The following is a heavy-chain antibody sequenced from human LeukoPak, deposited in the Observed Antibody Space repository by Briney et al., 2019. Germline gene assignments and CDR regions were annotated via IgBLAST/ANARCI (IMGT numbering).Heavy chain of an antibody. D-gene: IGHD1-26*01. CDR1: NGSISTYY. V-gene: IGHV4-59*08. CDR2: IYYGGTT. Sequence: PSETLSLTRSVSNGSISTYYWSWIRQSPGKGLEWIGYIYYGGTTTYNPSLKRRVTISVDSPRNLFSLRLTSLTAADTALYYCARHGGTLDYFDSWGPGSFVIVSS. CDR3: ARHGGTLDYFDS. J-gene: IGHJ4*02.